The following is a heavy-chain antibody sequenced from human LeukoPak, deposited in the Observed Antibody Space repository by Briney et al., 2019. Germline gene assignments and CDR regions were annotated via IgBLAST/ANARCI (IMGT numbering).Heavy chain of an antibody. V-gene: IGHV3-43*02. J-gene: IGHJ6*02. D-gene: IGHD1-26*01. CDR1: GFTFDAYA. CDR3: ATWAFYHSLDV. Sequence: GGSLRLSCEASGFTFDAYAMHWVRQAPGKGLEWVSLISKDGSATYYADSVKGRFTISRDNSKNSLYLQMNSLRSEDTALYYCATWAFYHSLDVWGQRTTVTVSS. CDR2: ISKDGSAT.